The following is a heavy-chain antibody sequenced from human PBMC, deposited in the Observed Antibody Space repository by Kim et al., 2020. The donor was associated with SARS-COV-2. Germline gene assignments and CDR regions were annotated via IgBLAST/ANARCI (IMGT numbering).Heavy chain of an antibody. CDR3: ASELWFGDYIYYYYGMDV. J-gene: IGHJ6*02. D-gene: IGHD3-10*01. CDR1: GYTFTSYA. V-gene: IGHV1-3*01. CDR2: INAGNGNT. Sequence: ASVKVSCKASGYTFTSYAMHWVRQAPGQRLEWMGWINAGNGNTKYSQKFQGRVTITRDTSASTAYMELSSLRSEDTAVYYCASELWFGDYIYYYYGMDVWGQGNTVTVSS.